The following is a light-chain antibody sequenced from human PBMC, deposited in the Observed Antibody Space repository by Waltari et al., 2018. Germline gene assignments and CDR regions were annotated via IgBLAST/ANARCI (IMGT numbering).Light chain of an antibody. CDR2: NDD. V-gene: IGLV3-21*02. Sequence: SYVLTQPPSVSVAPGQTATITCGGNNIERKSVPCYQQKPGQAPVVVVYNDDHRPSGIPERFSGADSGNTATLTITRVEAGDEADYYCQVWDSSDDYEVFGGGTKLTVL. CDR1: NIERKS. J-gene: IGLJ2*01. CDR3: QVWDSSDDYEV.